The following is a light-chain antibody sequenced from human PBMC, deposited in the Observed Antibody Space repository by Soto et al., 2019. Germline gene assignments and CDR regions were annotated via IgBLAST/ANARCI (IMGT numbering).Light chain of an antibody. CDR2: EAS. CDR3: EHSLPTPPT. Sequence: DIQSTDSPSSMSKFVVGRLTVALRASQSISNYLNWYQQKPGRAPKLLIYEASTLQNGVPSRFSGSGSGTDFTLTISGLQPEEFATYFCEHSLPTPPTFGQATTV. V-gene: IGKV1-39*01. J-gene: IGKJ1*01. CDR1: QSISNY.